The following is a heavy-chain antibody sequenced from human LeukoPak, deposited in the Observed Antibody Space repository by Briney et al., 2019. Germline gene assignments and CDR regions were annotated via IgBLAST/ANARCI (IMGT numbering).Heavy chain of an antibody. J-gene: IGHJ3*02. CDR2: INHSGST. V-gene: IGHV4-34*01. Sequence: PLETLSLTCAVYGGSFSGSHWSSIRQPPGKGLEWIGEINHSGSTNYNPSLKSRVTISVDTSKNHFSLKLSSVTAADTAVYYCARKVVPAALDAFDIWGQGTMVTVSS. CDR1: GGSFSGSH. D-gene: IGHD2-2*01. CDR3: ARKVVPAALDAFDI.